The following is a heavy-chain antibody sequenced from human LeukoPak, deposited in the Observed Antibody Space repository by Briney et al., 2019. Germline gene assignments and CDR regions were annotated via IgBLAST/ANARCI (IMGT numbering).Heavy chain of an antibody. D-gene: IGHD3-10*01. CDR2: TYYSGST. J-gene: IGHJ5*02. CDR3: ARGGYYGSGNDFRFDP. Sequence: PETLSLTCTVSGGSISSYYWSWIRQPPGKGLEWIGYTYYSGSTNYKPSLKSRVTISVDTSKNQFSLKLSSVTAADTAVYYCARGGYYGSGNDFRFDPWGQGTLVTVSS. V-gene: IGHV4-59*01. CDR1: GGSISSYY.